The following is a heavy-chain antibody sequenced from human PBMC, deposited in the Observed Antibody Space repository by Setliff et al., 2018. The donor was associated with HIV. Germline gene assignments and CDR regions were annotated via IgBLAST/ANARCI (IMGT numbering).Heavy chain of an antibody. J-gene: IGHJ5*02. CDR1: GYSFTAYQ. D-gene: IGHD3-22*01. CDR3: ARSNLEYYYDFSGPWGT. Sequence: GASVKVSCKTFGYSFTAYQVNWVRQATGQALEWMAWMNPSTGEVGYAQKFQGRLAMTRDSSANIAYMELRGLTSEDTAIYYCARSNLEYYYDFSGPWGTWGQGTLVTVSS. V-gene: IGHV1-8*01. CDR2: MNPSTGEV.